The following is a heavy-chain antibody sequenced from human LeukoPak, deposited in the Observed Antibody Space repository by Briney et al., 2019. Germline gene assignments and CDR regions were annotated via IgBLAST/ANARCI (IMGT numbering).Heavy chain of an antibody. CDR2: INQDGSEK. Sequence: GGSLRLSCEASAFTFNGFWMTWVRQAPGKGLEWVANINQDGSEKSYLDFVKGRFTISRDNAKSSLYLQMNNLRDNDTALYYCARAIWFGELADYWGQGTLVTVSS. J-gene: IGHJ4*02. D-gene: IGHD3-10*01. CDR1: AFTFNGFW. CDR3: ARAIWFGELADY. V-gene: IGHV3-7*04.